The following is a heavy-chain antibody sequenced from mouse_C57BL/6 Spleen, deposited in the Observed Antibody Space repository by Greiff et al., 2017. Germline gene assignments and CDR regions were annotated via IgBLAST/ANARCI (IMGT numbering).Heavy chain of an antibody. CDR1: GYTFTDYN. Sequence: VQLKQSGPELVKPGASVKIPCKASGYTFTDYNMDWVKQSHGKSLEWIGDINPNNGGTIYNQKFKGKATLTVDKSSSTAYMELRSLTSEDTAVYYCAREGDYGNFFYAMDYWGQGTSVTVSS. CDR2: INPNNGGT. D-gene: IGHD2-1*01. CDR3: AREGDYGNFFYAMDY. V-gene: IGHV1-18*01. J-gene: IGHJ4*01.